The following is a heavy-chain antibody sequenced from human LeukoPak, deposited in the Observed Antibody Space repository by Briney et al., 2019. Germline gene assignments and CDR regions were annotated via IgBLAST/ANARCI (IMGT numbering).Heavy chain of an antibody. Sequence: ASEKVSCKASGYTFTGYYMHWVRQAPGQGLEWMGWINPNSGGTNYAQKFQGRVTMTRDTSISTAYMELSRLRSDDTAVYYCARTIFGSPDAFDIWGQGTMVTVSS. CDR3: ARTIFGSPDAFDI. V-gene: IGHV1-2*02. CDR2: INPNSGGT. CDR1: GYTFTGYY. J-gene: IGHJ3*02. D-gene: IGHD3-3*01.